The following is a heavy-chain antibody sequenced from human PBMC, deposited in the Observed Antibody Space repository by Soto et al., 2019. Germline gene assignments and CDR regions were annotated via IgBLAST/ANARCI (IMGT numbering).Heavy chain of an antibody. CDR2: IYYSGST. CDR1: GGSISSYY. Sequence: QVQLQESGPGLVKPSETLSLTCTVSGGSISSYYWSWIRQPPGKGLEWIGYIYYSGSTNYNPSLKSRVTISVDTSKNQLSLKLSSVTAADTAVYYCARVQGYCSGGSCYSLSLDYWGQGTLVTVSS. V-gene: IGHV4-59*01. D-gene: IGHD2-15*01. CDR3: ARVQGYCSGGSCYSLSLDY. J-gene: IGHJ4*02.